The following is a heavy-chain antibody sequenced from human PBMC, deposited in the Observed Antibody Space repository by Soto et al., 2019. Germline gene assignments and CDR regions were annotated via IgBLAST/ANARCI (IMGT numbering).Heavy chain of an antibody. CDR2: IYYSGST. CDR3: ARHVWAYSSGWYQGDVNAFDI. Sequence: KPSETLSLTCTVSGGSISSSSYYWGWIRQPPGKGLEWIGSIYYSGSTYYNPSLKSRVTISVDTSKNQFSLKLSSVTAADTAVYYCARHVWAYSSGWYQGDVNAFDIWGQGTMVTVSS. V-gene: IGHV4-39*01. CDR1: GGSISSSSYY. D-gene: IGHD6-19*01. J-gene: IGHJ3*02.